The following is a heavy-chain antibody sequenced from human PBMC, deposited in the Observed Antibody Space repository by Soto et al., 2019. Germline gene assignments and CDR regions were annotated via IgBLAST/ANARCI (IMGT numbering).Heavy chain of an antibody. CDR1: GGSISSSSYY. CDR2: IYYSGST. Sequence: LSLTCTVSGGSISSSSYYWGWIRQPPGKGLEWIGSIYYSGSTYYNPSLKSRVTISVDTSKNQFSLKLSSVTAADTAVYYCARRRDYTTIFGVVYGMDVWGQGTTVTVSS. J-gene: IGHJ6*02. V-gene: IGHV4-39*01. D-gene: IGHD3-3*01. CDR3: ARRRDYTTIFGVVYGMDV.